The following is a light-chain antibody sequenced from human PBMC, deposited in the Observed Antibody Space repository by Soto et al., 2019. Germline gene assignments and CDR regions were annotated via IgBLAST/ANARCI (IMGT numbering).Light chain of an antibody. CDR3: QQYNS. CDR1: QSISSW. V-gene: IGKV1-5*03. CDR2: KAS. Sequence: DIQMTQSPSTLSASVGDRVTITCRASQSISSWLAWYQQKPGKAPKLLIYKASSLESGVPSRFSGSGYGTEVTLTISSLQPDDFATYYCQQYNSFGQGTKLEIK. J-gene: IGKJ2*01.